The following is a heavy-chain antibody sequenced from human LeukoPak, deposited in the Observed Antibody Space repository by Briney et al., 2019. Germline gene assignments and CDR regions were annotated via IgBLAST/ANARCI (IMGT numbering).Heavy chain of an antibody. D-gene: IGHD3-22*01. V-gene: IGHV3-23*01. J-gene: IGHJ4*02. Sequence: GGSLRLSCAASGFTLSSYVMHWVRQAPGEGLEWVSVTGHSGDPTYYADSVKGRFTISRDNSKNTLYLQMNSLRAEDTAVYYCAKLRGWLSPNYFDYWGQGTLVTVSS. CDR1: GFTLSSYV. CDR2: TGHSGDPT. CDR3: AKLRGWLSPNYFDY.